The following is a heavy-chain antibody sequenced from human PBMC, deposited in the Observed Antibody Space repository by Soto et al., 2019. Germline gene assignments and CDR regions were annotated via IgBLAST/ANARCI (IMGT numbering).Heavy chain of an antibody. V-gene: IGHV3-49*04. J-gene: IGHJ4*02. CDR3: SRTTMVRGVIIKSDY. CDR2: IRSKAYGGTT. D-gene: IGHD3-10*01. Sequence: GGSLRLSCTTSGFTFGDYAMSWVRQAPGKGLEWVGFIRSKAYGGTTEYAASVNGRFTISRDDSKTIAYLQMNSLKTEDTAVYYCSRTTMVRGVIIKSDYWGQGTLV. CDR1: GFTFGDYA.